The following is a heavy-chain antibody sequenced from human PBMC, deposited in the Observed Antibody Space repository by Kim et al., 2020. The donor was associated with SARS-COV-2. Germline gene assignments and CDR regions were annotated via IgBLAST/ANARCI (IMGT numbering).Heavy chain of an antibody. J-gene: IGHJ3*01. Sequence: DNICYADSVKGQITISRDNSKNALYLQMSRLRAEDTAVYYCAREEEGTFDLWGQGAMVTVSS. V-gene: IGHV3-53*01. CDR3: AREEEGTFDL. CDR2: DNI.